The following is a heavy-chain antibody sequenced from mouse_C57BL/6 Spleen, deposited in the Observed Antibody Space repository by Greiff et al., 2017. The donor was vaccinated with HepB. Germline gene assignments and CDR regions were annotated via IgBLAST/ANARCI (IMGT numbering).Heavy chain of an antibody. J-gene: IGHJ4*01. CDR1: GFSFNTYA. V-gene: IGHV10-1*01. CDR2: IRRKSNNYAT. CDR3: VRPRYDYDRDYYAMDY. Sequence: EVKLVESGGGLVQPKGSLKLSCAASGFSFNTYAMNWVRQAPGKGLEWVARIRRKSNNYATYYADSVKDRFTISRDDSESMIYLQMNNLKTEDTDMYYCVRPRYDYDRDYYAMDYWGQGTSVTDSS. D-gene: IGHD2-4*01.